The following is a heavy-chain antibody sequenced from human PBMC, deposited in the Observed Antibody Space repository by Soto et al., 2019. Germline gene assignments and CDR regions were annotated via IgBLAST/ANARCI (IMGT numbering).Heavy chain of an antibody. D-gene: IGHD4-17*01. V-gene: IGHV4-34*01. CDR3: ARSGMLTVTISFDY. CDR2: INHSGST. CDR1: GGSFSGYY. Sequence: SETLSLTCAVYGGSFSGYYWSWIRQPPGKGLEWIGEINHSGSTNYNPSLKSRVTISVDTSKNQFSLKLSSVTAADTAVYYCARSGMLTVTISFDYWGQGTLVTVSS. J-gene: IGHJ4*02.